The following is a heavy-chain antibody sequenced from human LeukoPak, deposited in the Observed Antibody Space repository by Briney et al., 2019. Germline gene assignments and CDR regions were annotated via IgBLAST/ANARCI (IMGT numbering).Heavy chain of an antibody. CDR2: INPKSGGT. D-gene: IGHD4-23*01. CDR1: GYTFTGYY. J-gene: IGHJ5*02. Sequence: ASVKVPCKASGYTFTGYYMHWVRQAPGQGLEWMGRINPKSGGTNYAQKFQGRVTMTRDTSISTAYMELSRLRADDTAVYYCARDGNNNWFDPWGQGTLVTVSS. V-gene: IGHV1-2*06. CDR3: ARDGNNNWFDP.